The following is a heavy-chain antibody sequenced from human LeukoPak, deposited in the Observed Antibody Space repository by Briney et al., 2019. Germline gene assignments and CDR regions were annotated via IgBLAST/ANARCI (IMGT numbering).Heavy chain of an antibody. V-gene: IGHV1-18*01. CDR1: GYTLTSYG. D-gene: IGHD4-17*01. CDR3: ARAPSSTVTTYNALGY. Sequence: ASVKVSCKASGYTLTSYGITWVRQAPGQGLEWMGWISAYNGNTNYAQKLQGRVTMTTDTSTSTAYMELRSLRSDDTAVYYCARAPSSTVTTYNALGYWGQGTLVTVSS. J-gene: IGHJ4*02. CDR2: ISAYNGNT.